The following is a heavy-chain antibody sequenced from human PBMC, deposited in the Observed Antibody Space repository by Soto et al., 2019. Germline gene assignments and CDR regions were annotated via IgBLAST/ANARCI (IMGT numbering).Heavy chain of an antibody. V-gene: IGHV1-18*01. Sequence: AAVKVSCKASGYTFTSYVISWVRQAPGQGLEWMGWISAYNGNTNYAQKLQGRVTMTTDTSTSTAYMELRSLRSDDTAVYYCARRSSGWRYNWFDPWGQGTLVTVSS. J-gene: IGHJ5*02. CDR3: ARRSSGWRYNWFDP. CDR2: ISAYNGNT. D-gene: IGHD6-19*01. CDR1: GYTFTSYV.